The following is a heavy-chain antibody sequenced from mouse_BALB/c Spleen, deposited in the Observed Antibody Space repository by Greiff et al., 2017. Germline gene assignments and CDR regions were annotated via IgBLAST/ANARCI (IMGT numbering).Heavy chain of an antibody. J-gene: IGHJ4*01. CDR3: ASSEVLRGGYAMDY. D-gene: IGHD1-1*01. Sequence: QVQLQQSGAELARPGASVKMSCKASGYTFTSYTMHWVKQRPGQGLEWIGYINPSSGYTNYNQKFKDKATLTADKSSSTAYMQLSSLTSEDSAVYYCASSEVLRGGYAMDYWGQGTSVTVSS. V-gene: IGHV1-4*01. CDR1: GYTFTSYT. CDR2: INPSSGYT.